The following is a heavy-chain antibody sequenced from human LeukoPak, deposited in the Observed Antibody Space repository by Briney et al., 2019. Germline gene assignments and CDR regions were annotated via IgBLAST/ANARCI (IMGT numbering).Heavy chain of an antibody. CDR2: IDPSDSYT. CDR3: ARRGGSYRASDY. D-gene: IGHD1-26*01. J-gene: IGHJ4*02. Sequence: GESLRTSCKGSGYSFTSYWISWVRQMPGKGLEWMGRIDPSDSYTNYSPSFQGHVTISADKSISTAYLQWSSLKASDTAIYYCARRGGSYRASDYWGQGTLVTVSS. CDR1: GYSFTSYW. V-gene: IGHV5-10-1*01.